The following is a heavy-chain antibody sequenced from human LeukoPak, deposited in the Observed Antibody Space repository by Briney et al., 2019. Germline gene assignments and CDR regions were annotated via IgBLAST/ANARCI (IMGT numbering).Heavy chain of an antibody. CDR2: ISGSGGST. V-gene: IGHV3-23*01. CDR1: GFTFSSYG. J-gene: IGHJ4*02. CDR3: ARDQSGDLGY. D-gene: IGHD2-21*02. Sequence: GGSLRLSCAASGFTFSSYGMSWVRQAPGKGLEWVSAISGSGGSTYYADSVKGRFTISRDNSKNTLCLQMNSLRAEDTAVYYCARDQSGDLGYWGQGTLVTVSS.